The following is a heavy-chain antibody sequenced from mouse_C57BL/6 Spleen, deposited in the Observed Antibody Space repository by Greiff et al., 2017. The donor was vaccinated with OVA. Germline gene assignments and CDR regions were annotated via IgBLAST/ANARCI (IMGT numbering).Heavy chain of an antibody. CDR1: GYTFTDYY. Sequence: EVQLKQSGPELVKPGASVKISCKASGYTFTDYYMNWVKQSHGKSLEWIGDINPNNGGTSYNQKFKGKATLTVDKSSSTAYMELRSLTSEDSAVYYCARKGITTVVADYFDYWGQGTTLTVSS. V-gene: IGHV1-26*01. D-gene: IGHD1-1*01. J-gene: IGHJ2*01. CDR3: ARKGITTVVADYFDY. CDR2: INPNNGGT.